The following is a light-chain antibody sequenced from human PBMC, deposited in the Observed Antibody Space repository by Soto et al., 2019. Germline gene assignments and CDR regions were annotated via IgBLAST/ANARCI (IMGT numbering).Light chain of an antibody. J-gene: IGLJ1*01. CDR2: RNN. Sequence: QSVLTHRPSASGTPCQVVTISCSGSTSNIGSNYVYWYQQLPLTAPKLLIYRNNQRPSGVPDRFSGPKSGTSASLAISGLRSDDEADYFCATWDDSLNGFYVFGTGTKVTVL. CDR3: ATWDDSLNGFYV. V-gene: IGLV1-47*01. CDR1: TSNIGSNY.